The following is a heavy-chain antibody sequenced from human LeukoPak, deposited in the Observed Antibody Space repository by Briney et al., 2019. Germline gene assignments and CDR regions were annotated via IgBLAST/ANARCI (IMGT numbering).Heavy chain of an antibody. V-gene: IGHV4-61*01. CDR1: GGSVSSGSYY. D-gene: IGHD3-22*01. CDR2: IYYSGST. Sequence: SETLSLTCTVSGGSVSSGSYYWSWIRQPPGKGLEWIGYIYYSGSTNYNPSLKSRVTISVDTSKNQFSLKLSSVTAADTAVCYCARSLGEYYYDSSGFGYWGQGTLVTVSS. J-gene: IGHJ4*02. CDR3: ARSLGEYYYDSSGFGY.